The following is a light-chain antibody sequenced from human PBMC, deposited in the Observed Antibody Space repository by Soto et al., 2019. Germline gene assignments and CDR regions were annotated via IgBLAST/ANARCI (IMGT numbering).Light chain of an antibody. V-gene: IGKV1-5*03. CDR1: QTIGDW. CDR2: KAS. CDR3: QQSHFYWT. Sequence: DIQMTQSPSTLPASVGDRVTITCRASQTIGDWLAWYQQKPGKVPKLLIYKASTLEGGVPSRFSGSGSRTEFTLTISSLQPDDFATYYCQQSHFYWTFGQGTKVEIK. J-gene: IGKJ1*01.